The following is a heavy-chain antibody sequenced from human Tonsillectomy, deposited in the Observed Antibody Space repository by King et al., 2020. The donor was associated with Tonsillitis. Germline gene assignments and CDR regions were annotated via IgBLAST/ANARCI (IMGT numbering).Heavy chain of an antibody. J-gene: IGHJ4*02. D-gene: IGHD2-2*02. CDR3: ARDFSTKYTLDY. CDR2: ISYDGSNK. V-gene: IGHV3-33*05. CDR1: GFTFSSYG. Sequence: VQLVESGGGVVQPGRSLRLSCAASGFTFSSYGMHWVRQAPGKGLQWVAGISYDGSNKFYPDSVKGRITISRDNSKNTLYLQMYSLRAEDTAVYHCARDFSTKYTLDYWGQGTLVTVSS.